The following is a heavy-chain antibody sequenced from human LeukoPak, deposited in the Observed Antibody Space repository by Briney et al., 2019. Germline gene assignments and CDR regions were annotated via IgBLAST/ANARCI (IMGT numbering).Heavy chain of an antibody. J-gene: IGHJ4*02. CDR2: ISSSSSYI. V-gene: IGHV3-21*01. D-gene: IGHD2-21*01. CDR3: ARVARFSYCGGDCAFDY. Sequence: PGGSLRLSCAASGFTFSSYSMNWVRQAPGKGLEWVSSISSSSSYIYYADSVKGRFTISRDNAKNPLYLQMNSLRAEDTAVYYCARVARFSYCGGDCAFDYWGREPWSPSPQ. CDR1: GFTFSSYS.